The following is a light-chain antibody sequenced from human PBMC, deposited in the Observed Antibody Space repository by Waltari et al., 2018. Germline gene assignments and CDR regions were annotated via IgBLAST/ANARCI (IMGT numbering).Light chain of an antibody. Sequence: DIQMTQSPSTLSASVGDRVTITCRASQTIGTWLAWFQQKPGKAPKLLIYDASTLKSGVPSRFSGSESGTEFSLTISSLQSEDFATYYCQQYYSYPRTFGQGTKVEIK. CDR2: DAS. CDR3: QQYYSYPRT. CDR1: QTIGTW. J-gene: IGKJ1*01. V-gene: IGKV1-5*01.